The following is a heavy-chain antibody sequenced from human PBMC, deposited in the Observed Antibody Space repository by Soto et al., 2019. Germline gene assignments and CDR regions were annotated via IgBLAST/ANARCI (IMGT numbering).Heavy chain of an antibody. CDR3: AKDCRRWQLGPHYYYYGMDV. D-gene: IGHD6-13*01. CDR2: ISGGGNKT. V-gene: IGHV3-23*01. Sequence: GGSLRLSCAASGFTFSNYVMSWVRQAPGKGLEWVSGISGGGNKTYYADSVKGRFTISRDTSKNTLHLQINNLRAEDTAVYYCAKDCRRWQLGPHYYYYGMDVWGQGTTVTVSS. J-gene: IGHJ6*02. CDR1: GFTFSNYV.